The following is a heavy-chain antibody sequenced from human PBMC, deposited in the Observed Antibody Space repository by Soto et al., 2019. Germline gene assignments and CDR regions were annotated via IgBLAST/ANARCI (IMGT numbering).Heavy chain of an antibody. CDR3: ARGPAGDFGGGSWFDP. CDR1: GFTFSSYG. V-gene: IGHV3-33*01. Sequence: QVQLVESGGGVVQPGRSLRLSCAASGFTFSSYGMHWVRQAPGKGLEWVAVIWPDGSNKYYADSVTGRFTISRDNSKNTPDLPMGRLGAEDTAVDYWARGPAGDFGGGSWFDPWGQGTLVTVSS. J-gene: IGHJ5*02. CDR2: IWPDGSNK. D-gene: IGHD4-17*01.